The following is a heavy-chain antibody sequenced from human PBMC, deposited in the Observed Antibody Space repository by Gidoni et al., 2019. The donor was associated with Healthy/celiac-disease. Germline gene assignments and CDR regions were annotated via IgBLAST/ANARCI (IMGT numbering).Heavy chain of an antibody. J-gene: IGHJ4*02. CDR3: ARANEYSITFDY. V-gene: IGHV3-48*02. Sequence: EVQLVESGGGLVQPGGSMRLSCAASGFTFSSYSMNWVRQAPGKGLEWGYYISRSGSAIQYADSVKGRFTISRDKAKNSLYLQMNSLRDDDTAVYYWARANEYSITFDYWGQGTLVTVSS. CDR2: ISRSGSAI. CDR1: GFTFSSYS. D-gene: IGHD3-3*02.